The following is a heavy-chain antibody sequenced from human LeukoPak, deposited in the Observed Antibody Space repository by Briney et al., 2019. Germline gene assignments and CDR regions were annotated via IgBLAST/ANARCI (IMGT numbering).Heavy chain of an antibody. CDR3: ARGLYSAATTQFDF. D-gene: IGHD1-1*01. V-gene: IGHV1-69*04. J-gene: IGHJ4*02. CDR2: IIPLLTTT. Sequence: SVRVSCKTSGGAFNNYALSWLRQAPGQGLEWIGRIIPLLTTTNYAQSFQGRVTITADTSTSTAYMELSSLRSEDTAVYYCARGLYSAATTQFDFWGQGTLVTVSS. CDR1: GGAFNNYA.